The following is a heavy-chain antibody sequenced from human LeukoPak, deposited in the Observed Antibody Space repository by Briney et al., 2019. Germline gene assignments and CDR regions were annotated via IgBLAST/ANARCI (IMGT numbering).Heavy chain of an antibody. D-gene: IGHD6-25*01. V-gene: IGHV2-5*08. CDR1: GGSISNKYW. J-gene: IGHJ5*02. CDR2: IYWDDDK. Sequence: TLSLTCTVSGGSISNKYWSWIRQPPGKALEWLALIYWDDDKRYSPSLKSRLTITKDTSKNQVVLTMTNMDPVDTATYYCAHRRSQRWFDPWGQGTLVTVAS. CDR3: AHRRSQRWFDP.